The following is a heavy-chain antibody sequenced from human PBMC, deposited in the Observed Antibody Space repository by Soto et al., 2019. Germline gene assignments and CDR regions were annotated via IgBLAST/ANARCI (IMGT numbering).Heavy chain of an antibody. Sequence: EVQLLESGGDLVQPGGSLRLSCVGSGFSFDNYGMSWVRQAPGKGLEWVSAIKSAGSSTYYAASVKDRFTISRDNSKNTLYLQLNSLRAEDTAVYYCAQLGLMTFSHKHYFNHWGRGTLVTVSS. J-gene: IGHJ4*02. CDR1: GFSFDNYG. D-gene: IGHD3-16*01. V-gene: IGHV3-23*01. CDR3: AQLGLMTFSHKHYFNH. CDR2: IKSAGSST.